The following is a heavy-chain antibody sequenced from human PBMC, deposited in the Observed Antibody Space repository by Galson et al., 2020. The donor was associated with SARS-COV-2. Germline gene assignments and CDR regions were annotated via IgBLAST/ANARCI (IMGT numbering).Heavy chain of an antibody. J-gene: IGHJ4*02. CDR1: GGSISSGGYC. Sequence: SETLSLTCTVSGGSISSGGYCWSWIRQHPGKGLEWIGYIYYSGSTYYNPSLKSRVTISVDTSKNQFSLKLSSVTAADTAVYYCARGWGSSGWYFHFDYWGQGTLVTVSS. CDR3: ARGWGSSGWYFHFDY. V-gene: IGHV4-31*03. D-gene: IGHD6-19*01. CDR2: IYYSGST.